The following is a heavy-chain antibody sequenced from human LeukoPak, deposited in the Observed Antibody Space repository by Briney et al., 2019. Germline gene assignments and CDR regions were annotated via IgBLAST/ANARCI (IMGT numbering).Heavy chain of an antibody. CDR2: INAGHGNT. V-gene: IGHV1-3*01. D-gene: IGHD3-3*01. CDR3: ARGGVWQAFWSGSSDY. CDR1: GYTFTSYV. Sequence: ASVKVSCKASGYTFTSYVIHWVRQAPGQRLEWMGWINAGHGNTKYSQKFQGRVTITRDTSASTAYMEPSSLRAEDTAVYYCARGGVWQAFWSGSSDYWGQGTLVTVSS. J-gene: IGHJ4*02.